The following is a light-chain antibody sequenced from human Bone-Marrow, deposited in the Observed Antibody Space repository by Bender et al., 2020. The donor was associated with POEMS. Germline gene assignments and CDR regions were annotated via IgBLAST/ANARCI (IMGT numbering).Light chain of an antibody. CDR2: DVS. Sequence: QSALTQPASVSGSPGQSITISCTGTSSDIGDYDYVSWYQQHPGKAPKFIIYDVSKRPSGVPDRFSGSKSGNTASLAITGLQSDDEAIYFCVAWDASLNGWVFGGGTKLTVL. V-gene: IGLV2-11*01. J-gene: IGLJ3*02. CDR1: SSDIGDYDY. CDR3: VAWDASLNGWV.